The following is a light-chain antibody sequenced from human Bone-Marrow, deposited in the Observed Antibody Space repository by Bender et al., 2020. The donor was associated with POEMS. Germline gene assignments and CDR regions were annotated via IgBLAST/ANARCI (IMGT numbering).Light chain of an antibody. CDR3: FAYTTSGTHV. Sequence: QSALTQPASVSGSPGQSITVSCTGTSGDVGHYNYVSWFQQHPGKAPKLMIYDVNNRPSGVSNRFSGSKSGNTVSLTISGLQAEDEADYYCFAYTTSGTHVFGTGTKVTVL. CDR1: SGDVGHYNY. V-gene: IGLV2-14*01. CDR2: DVN. J-gene: IGLJ1*01.